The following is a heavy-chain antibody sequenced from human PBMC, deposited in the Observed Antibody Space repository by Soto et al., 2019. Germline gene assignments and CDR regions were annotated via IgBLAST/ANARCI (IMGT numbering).Heavy chain of an antibody. CDR3: ARDKITGPSDY. CDR1: GGSFSGYY. CDR2: INHSGST. V-gene: IGHV4-34*01. Sequence: QVQLQQWGAGLLKPSETLSLTCAVYGGSFSGYYWTWIRQPPGTGLEWIGEINHSGSTNYNPSLRRRATSSADTSTIPFSLQLLSVPAAYTAVYYCARDKITGPSDYWGQGTLVTVSS. J-gene: IGHJ4*02. D-gene: IGHD2-8*02.